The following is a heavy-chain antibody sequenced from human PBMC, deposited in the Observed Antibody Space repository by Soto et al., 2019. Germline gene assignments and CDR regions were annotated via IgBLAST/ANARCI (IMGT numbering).Heavy chain of an antibody. V-gene: IGHV1-46*01. J-gene: IGHJ3*02. CDR2: INPSGSIT. CDR1: GYTFISYY. CDR3: ASPIGGSYNAFDI. D-gene: IGHD1-26*01. Sequence: ASVKVSFKASGYTFISYYMHWVRQAPGQGLQWMGIINPSGSITTYAQKFQGRVTMTRDTSTSTVYMELSSLTSDDTAVCYCASPIGGSYNAFDIWGQGTMVTVS.